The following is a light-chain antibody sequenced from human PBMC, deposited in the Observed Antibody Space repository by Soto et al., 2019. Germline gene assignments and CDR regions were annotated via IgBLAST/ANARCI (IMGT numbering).Light chain of an antibody. Sequence: QSALTQPASVSGSPGQSITISCTGTSSDIGGYDYVSWYQHHPGKAPKFIIYGVTNRPSGVSHRFSGSKSGNTASLTISGLQAGDEAVYYCSSYGGNFLRVFGTGTKVTVL. J-gene: IGLJ1*01. CDR1: SSDIGGYDY. CDR2: GVT. CDR3: SSYGGNFLRV. V-gene: IGLV2-14*01.